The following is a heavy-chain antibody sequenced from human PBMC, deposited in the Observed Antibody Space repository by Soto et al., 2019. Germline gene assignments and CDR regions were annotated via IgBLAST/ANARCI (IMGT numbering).Heavy chain of an antibody. V-gene: IGHV3-23*01. CDR2: ISGSGGST. CDR1: GFTFSSYA. J-gene: IGHJ4*02. D-gene: IGHD3-3*02. Sequence: GESLKISCAASGFTFSSYAMSWVRQAPGKGLEWVSAISGSGGSTYYADSVKGRFTISRDNSKNTLYLQMNSLRAEDTAVYYCAKDFYGKPDIFPFDYWGQGTLVTVSS. CDR3: AKDFYGKPDIFPFDY.